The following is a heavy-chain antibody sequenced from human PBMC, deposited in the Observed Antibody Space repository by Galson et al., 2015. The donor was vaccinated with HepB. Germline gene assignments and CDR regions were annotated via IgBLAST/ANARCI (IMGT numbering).Heavy chain of an antibody. CDR3: ARATLRVYYDFWSGYSGDAFDI. D-gene: IGHD3-3*01. Sequence: SLRLSCAASGFTFSSYEMNWVRQAPGKGLEWVSYISSSGSTIYYADSVKGRFTISGDNAKNSLYLQMNSLRAEDTAVYYCARATLRVYYDFWSGYSGDAFDIWGQGTMVTVSS. J-gene: IGHJ3*02. V-gene: IGHV3-48*03. CDR1: GFTFSSYE. CDR2: ISSSGSTI.